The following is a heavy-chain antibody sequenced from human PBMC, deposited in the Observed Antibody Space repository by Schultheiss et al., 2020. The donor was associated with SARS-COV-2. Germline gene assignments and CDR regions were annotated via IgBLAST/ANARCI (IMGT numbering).Heavy chain of an antibody. CDR3: ARGGWGDYVWGSYRYTGLSFDY. CDR1: GGSFSGYY. D-gene: IGHD3-16*02. Sequence: SETLSLTCAVYGGSFSGYYWSWIRQPPGKGLEWIGEINHSGSTNYNPSLKSRVTISVDTSKNQFSLKLSSVTAADTAVYYCARGGWGDYVWGSYRYTGLSFDYWGQGTLVTVSS. CDR2: INHSGST. V-gene: IGHV4-34*01. J-gene: IGHJ4*02.